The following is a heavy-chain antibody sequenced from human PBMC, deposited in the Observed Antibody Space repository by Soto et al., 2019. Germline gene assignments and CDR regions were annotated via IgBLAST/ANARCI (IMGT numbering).Heavy chain of an antibody. Sequence: ASVKVSCKASGGTFSSYAISWVRQAPGQGLEWMGRIIPIFGTANYAQKFQGRVTITADESTSTAYMELSSLRSEDTAVYYCARQVYSPYDYVWGSYRYTPDYWGQGTLVTVSS. CDR1: GGTFSSYA. CDR3: ARQVYSPYDYVWGSYRYTPDY. D-gene: IGHD3-16*02. CDR2: IIPIFGTA. J-gene: IGHJ4*02. V-gene: IGHV1-69*13.